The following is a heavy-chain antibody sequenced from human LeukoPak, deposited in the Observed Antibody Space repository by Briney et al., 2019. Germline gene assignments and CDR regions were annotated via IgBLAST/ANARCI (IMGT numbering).Heavy chain of an antibody. V-gene: IGHV1-24*01. J-gene: IGHJ6*03. CDR1: GYTLTELS. CDR2: FDPEDGET. CDR3: ARVVGLTGYSSSWYSGYYYYMDV. D-gene: IGHD6-13*01. Sequence: ASVKVSCKVSGYTLTELSMHWVRQAPGKGLEWMGGFDPEDGETIYAQKFQGRVTMTEDTSTDTAYMELSSLRSEDTAVYYCARVVGLTGYSSSWYSGYYYYMDVWGKGTTVTVSS.